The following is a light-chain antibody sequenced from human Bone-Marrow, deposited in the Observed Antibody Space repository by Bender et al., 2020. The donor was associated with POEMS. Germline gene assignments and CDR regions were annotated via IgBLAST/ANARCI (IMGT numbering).Light chain of an antibody. Sequence: QSALTQPPSASGSPGQSVTISCTGTSSDVGGYNYVSWYQQHPGKAPKLMIYEVNYRPSGVSIRFSGSKSGNTASLTISGIQAEDEADYYCSSYTTTSLLVFGGGTKLTVL. CDR1: SSDVGGYNY. CDR3: SSYTTTSLLV. V-gene: IGLV2-14*01. J-gene: IGLJ3*02. CDR2: EVN.